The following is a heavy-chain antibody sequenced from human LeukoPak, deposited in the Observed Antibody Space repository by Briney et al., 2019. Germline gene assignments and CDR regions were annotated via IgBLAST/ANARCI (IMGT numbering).Heavy chain of an antibody. J-gene: IGHJ5*02. V-gene: IGHV3-21*01. CDR2: ISRSGRYI. CDR1: GFTFNNYT. Sequence: GGSLRLSCAASGFTFNNYTMNRVRQAPGKGLECVSSISRSGRYIKYVHPVKVRFTVSRDNAKNSMYLQMNRLRAEDTGVSYCARDGLPATVANWFDPWGRGTLVTASS. CDR3: ARDGLPATVANWFDP. D-gene: IGHD2-15*01.